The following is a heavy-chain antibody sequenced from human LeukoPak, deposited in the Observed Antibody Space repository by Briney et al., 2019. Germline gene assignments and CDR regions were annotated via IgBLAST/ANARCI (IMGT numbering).Heavy chain of an antibody. J-gene: IGHJ4*02. CDR3: AMDILTGYSEFDY. D-gene: IGHD3-9*01. V-gene: IGHV1-69*01. CDR1: GGTFSSYA. CDR2: IIPIFGTA. Sequence: SVKVSCKASGGTFSSYAISWVRQAPGQGLEWMGGIIPIFGTANYAQKFQGRVTITADESTSTAYMELSSLRSEDTAVYYCAMDILTGYSEFDYWGQGTLVTVSS.